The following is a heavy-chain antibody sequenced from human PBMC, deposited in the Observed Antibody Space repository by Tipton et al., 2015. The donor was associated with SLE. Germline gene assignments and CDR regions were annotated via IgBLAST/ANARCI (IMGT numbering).Heavy chain of an antibody. V-gene: IGHV4-39*07. CDR1: GVSISTSTYY. CDR3: ARGNYASESYYRLYMDV. CDR2: INYSGST. D-gene: IGHD3-10*01. J-gene: IGHJ6*03. Sequence: GLVKPSETLSLTCTVSGVSISTSTYYWGWIRQPPGKGLEWIGSINYSGSTYYNPSLKSRVTVSVDTSKNQFSLRVSSVTAADTAVYYCARGNYASESYYRLYMDVWGKGTTVTVSS.